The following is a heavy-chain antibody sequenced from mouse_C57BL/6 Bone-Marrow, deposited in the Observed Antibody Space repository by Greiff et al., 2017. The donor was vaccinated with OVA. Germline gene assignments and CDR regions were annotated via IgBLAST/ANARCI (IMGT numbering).Heavy chain of an antibody. J-gene: IGHJ1*03. Sequence: EVQLQESGPGLVKPSQSLSLTCSVTGYSITSGYYWNWIRQFPGNKLEWMGYISYDGSNNYNPSLKNRISITRDTSKNQFFLKLNSVTTEDTATYYCARYYYGRGYFDVWGTGTTVTVSS. CDR2: ISYDGSN. CDR3: ARYYYGRGYFDV. V-gene: IGHV3-6*01. D-gene: IGHD1-1*01. CDR1: GYSITSGYY.